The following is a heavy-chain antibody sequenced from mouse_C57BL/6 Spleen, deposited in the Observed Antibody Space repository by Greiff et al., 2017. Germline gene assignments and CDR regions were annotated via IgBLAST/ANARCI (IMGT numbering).Heavy chain of an antibody. CDR3: ARSDYYGSSYRYFDV. V-gene: IGHV1-82*01. J-gene: IGHJ1*03. Sequence: QVQLQQSGPELVKPGASVKISCKASGYAFSSSWMNWVKQRPGKGLEWIGRIYPGDGDTNYNGKFKGKATLTADKSSSTAYMQLSCLTSEDSAVYFCARSDYYGSSYRYFDVWGTGTTVTVSS. CDR2: IYPGDGDT. CDR1: GYAFSSSW. D-gene: IGHD1-1*01.